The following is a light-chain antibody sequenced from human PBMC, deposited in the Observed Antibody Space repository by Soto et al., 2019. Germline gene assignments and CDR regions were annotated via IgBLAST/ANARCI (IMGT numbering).Light chain of an antibody. Sequence: EIVLTQSPGTLSLSPGVRATLSCRASQTVSSNYLAWYQQKPGQAPSLLIYGASSRATGIPDRFSGSGSGTDFSLTISRLEPEDFAVYYCQQYGNSPRTFGQGTKVEIK. V-gene: IGKV3-20*01. CDR3: QQYGNSPRT. CDR2: GAS. CDR1: QTVSSNY. J-gene: IGKJ1*01.